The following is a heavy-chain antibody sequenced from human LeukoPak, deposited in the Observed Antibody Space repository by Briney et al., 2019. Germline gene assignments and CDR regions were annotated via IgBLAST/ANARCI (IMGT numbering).Heavy chain of an antibody. CDR3: ARDPWGGDIVVVPAAIHDP. D-gene: IGHD2-2*01. J-gene: IGHJ5*02. V-gene: IGHV1-2*06. Sequence: ASVKVSCKASGYTFTDYPIHWVRQAPGQGLEWMGRINPKSGATNYAQRFQGRVTMTRDTSTSTAYMELSRLRSDDTAVFYCARDPWGGDIVVVPAAIHDPWGQETLVTVSS. CDR2: INPKSGAT. CDR1: GYTFTDYP.